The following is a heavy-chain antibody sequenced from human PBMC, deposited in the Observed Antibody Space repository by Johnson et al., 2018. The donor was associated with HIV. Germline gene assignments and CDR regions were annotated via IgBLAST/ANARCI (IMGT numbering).Heavy chain of an antibody. Sequence: QVQLVESGGGVVQPGGSLRLSCAASGFTFSSYGMHWVRQAPGTGLEWVAIISYDGSNKYYADSVKGRFTISRDNSKNTLYLQMNSLRAEDTAVYYCAKDQTPHLAAAGDDAFDIWGQGTMVTVSS. J-gene: IGHJ3*02. CDR3: AKDQTPHLAAAGDDAFDI. D-gene: IGHD6-13*01. CDR2: ISYDGSNK. V-gene: IGHV3-30*18. CDR1: GFTFSSYG.